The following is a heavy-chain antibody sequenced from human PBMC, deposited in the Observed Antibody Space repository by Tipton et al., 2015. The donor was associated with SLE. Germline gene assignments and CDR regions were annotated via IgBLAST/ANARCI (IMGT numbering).Heavy chain of an antibody. Sequence: TLSLTCAVYGGSFSGYYWSWIRQSPGKGLEWIGDINHSGSTNYNPSLKSRVTTSVDTSKNQVSLRLSSVTAADTAVYYCARAPGLERSYSYYCYMDVWGKGTTVTVSS. J-gene: IGHJ6*03. D-gene: IGHD1-1*01. V-gene: IGHV4-34*01. CDR3: ARAPGLERSYSYYCYMDV. CDR1: GGSFSGYY. CDR2: INHSGST.